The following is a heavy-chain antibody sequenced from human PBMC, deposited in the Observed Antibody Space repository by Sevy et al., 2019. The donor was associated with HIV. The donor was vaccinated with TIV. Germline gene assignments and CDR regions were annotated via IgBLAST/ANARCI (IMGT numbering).Heavy chain of an antibody. CDR3: ATAREYYSDNSGYLDY. CDR1: GYTLSELS. J-gene: IGHJ4*02. Sequence: ASVKVSCKVSGYTLSELSMHWVRQPPGKGLEWMGRFDPDDGETIYAQRFQGRVTMTEDTSADTAYRELSSLRSEDTAMYYCATAREYYSDNSGYLDYWGQGTPVTVSS. D-gene: IGHD3-22*01. V-gene: IGHV1-24*01. CDR2: FDPDDGET.